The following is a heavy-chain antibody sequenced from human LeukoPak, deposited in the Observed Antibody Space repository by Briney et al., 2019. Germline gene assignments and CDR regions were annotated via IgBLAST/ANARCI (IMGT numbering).Heavy chain of an antibody. D-gene: IGHD3-10*01. J-gene: IGHJ4*02. CDR1: GFTFSSYS. CDR2: ISSSSSYI. Sequence: GGSLRLSCAASGFTFSSYSMSWVRQAPGKGLEWVSSISSSSSYIYYAGSVKGRFTISRDNAKNSLYLQMNSLRAEDTAVYYCARSLWDYWGQGTLVTVSS. V-gene: IGHV3-21*01. CDR3: ARSLWDY.